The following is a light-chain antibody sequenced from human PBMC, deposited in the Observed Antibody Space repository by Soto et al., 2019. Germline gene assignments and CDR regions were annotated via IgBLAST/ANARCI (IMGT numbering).Light chain of an antibody. Sequence: QTVVTQPPSVSGAPGQGVTISCTGSISNIGAGYDVHWYQQLPGAAPKLLSFGNDNRPSGVPDRFSGSRSGTSASLAITGLQAEDEADYYCQSYDRSLSGSVFGAGTKLTVL. CDR2: GND. V-gene: IGLV1-40*01. J-gene: IGLJ1*01. CDR3: QSYDRSLSGSV. CDR1: ISNIGAGYD.